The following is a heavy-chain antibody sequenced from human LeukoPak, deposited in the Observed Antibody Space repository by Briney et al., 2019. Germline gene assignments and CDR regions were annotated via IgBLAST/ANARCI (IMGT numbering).Heavy chain of an antibody. D-gene: IGHD3-3*01. CDR3: ARLEYYAYRFDP. J-gene: IGHJ5*02. Sequence: SETLSLTCAVSGGSFSNSSYYWSWVRQPPGKGLEWIGYIYYSGSTNYNPSLKSRVTISVDTSKNQFSLKLSSVTAADTAVYYCARLEYYAYRFDPWGQGALVTVSS. V-gene: IGHV4-61*01. CDR1: GGSFSNSSYY. CDR2: IYYSGST.